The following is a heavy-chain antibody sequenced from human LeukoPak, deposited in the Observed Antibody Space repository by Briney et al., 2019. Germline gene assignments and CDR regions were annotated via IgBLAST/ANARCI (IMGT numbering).Heavy chain of an antibody. Sequence: PSETLSLTCAVYGGSFSGYYWSWIRQPPGKGLEWTGEINHSGSTNYNPSLKSRVTISVDTSKNQFSLKLSSVTAADTAVYYCARGSSSWYYFDYWGQGTLVTVSS. V-gene: IGHV4-34*01. CDR3: ARGSSSWYYFDY. D-gene: IGHD6-13*01. J-gene: IGHJ4*02. CDR2: INHSGST. CDR1: GGSFSGYY.